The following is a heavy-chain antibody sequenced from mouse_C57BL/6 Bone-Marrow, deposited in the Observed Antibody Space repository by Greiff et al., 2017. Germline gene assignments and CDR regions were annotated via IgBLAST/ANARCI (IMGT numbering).Heavy chain of an antibody. Sequence: VKLMESGPGLVAPSQSLSITCTVSGFSLTSYGVHWVRQPPGKGLEWLVVIWSDGSTTYNSALKSRLSISKDNSKSQVFLKMNSLQTDDTAMYYCARHHGGYDEGYYAMDYWGQGTSVTVSS. CDR3: ARHHGGYDEGYYAMDY. CDR1: GFSLTSYG. J-gene: IGHJ4*01. D-gene: IGHD2-2*01. CDR2: IWSDGST. V-gene: IGHV2-6-1*01.